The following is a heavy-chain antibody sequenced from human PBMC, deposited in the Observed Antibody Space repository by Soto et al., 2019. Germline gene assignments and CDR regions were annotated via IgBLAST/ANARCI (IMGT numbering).Heavy chain of an antibody. J-gene: IGHJ6*02. Sequence: GGSLRLSCAASGFTFNSYGMHWVRQGPGNGLEWVAFISYDSTKTYYADSVKGRFTISRDNSNSALYVQMNSLTGEDTAVYYCARTRSAWSDFHYYSLDIWGQGTTVTVAS. CDR2: ISYDSTKT. CDR1: GFTFNSYG. V-gene: IGHV3-30*03. CDR3: ARTRSAWSDFHYYSLDI. D-gene: IGHD1-26*01.